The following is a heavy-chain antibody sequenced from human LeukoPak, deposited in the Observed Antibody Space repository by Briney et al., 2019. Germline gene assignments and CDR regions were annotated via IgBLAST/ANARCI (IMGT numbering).Heavy chain of an antibody. CDR2: INHSGST. J-gene: IGHJ3*02. CDR3: TRTRPEQWLVRGYAFDI. Sequence: PSETLSLTCAVYGGSFSGYYWSWIRQPPGKGLEWIGEINHSGSTNYNPSLKSRVTISVDTSKNQFSLKLSSVTAADTAVYYCTRTRPEQWLVRGYAFDIWGQGTMVTVSS. D-gene: IGHD6-19*01. CDR1: GGSFSGYY. V-gene: IGHV4-34*01.